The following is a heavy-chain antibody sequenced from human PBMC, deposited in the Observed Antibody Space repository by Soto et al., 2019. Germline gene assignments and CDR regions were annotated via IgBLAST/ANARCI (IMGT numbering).Heavy chain of an antibody. CDR2: INGDGGTT. Sequence: GGSLSLSCAASGFTFNSYWMHWVRQAPGKGLLWVSRINGDGGTTNYADSVKGRFTISRDNAMNTVYLQMNNLRVEDTAVYYCARGIRNYYGVDVWGQGTTVTVSS. V-gene: IGHV3-74*01. D-gene: IGHD2-15*01. CDR3: ARGIRNYYGVDV. CDR1: GFTFNSYW. J-gene: IGHJ6*02.